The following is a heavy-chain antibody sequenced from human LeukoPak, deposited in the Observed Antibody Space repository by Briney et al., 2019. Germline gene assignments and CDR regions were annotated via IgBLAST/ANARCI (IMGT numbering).Heavy chain of an antibody. CDR1: GYTFTGYY. CDR3: ARDLGLFDAFDI. CDR2: INPNSGGT. D-gene: IGHD6-19*01. V-gene: IGHV1-2*02. Sequence: ASVKVSCKASGYTFTGYYMHWVRQAPGQGLEWMGWINPNSGGTNYAQKFQGRVTMTRDTSTSTAYMELSRLRSDDTAVYYCARDLGLFDAFDIWGQGTMVTVSS. J-gene: IGHJ3*02.